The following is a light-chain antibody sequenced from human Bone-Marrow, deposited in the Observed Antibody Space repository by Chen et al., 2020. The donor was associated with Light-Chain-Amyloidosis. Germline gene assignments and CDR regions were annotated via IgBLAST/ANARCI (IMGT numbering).Light chain of an antibody. J-gene: IGLJ3*02. CDR1: NIGSTS. CDR3: QGWDRSSDRPV. V-gene: IGLV3-21*02. Sequence: SYVLAPPSSVSVAPGQTATIACGGNNIGSTSVDWYQQTPGQAPLLVFYDDSDRPSGIPARLSGSNSGNTATLPISRVEAGDEADYYCQGWDRSSDRPVFGGGTKLNVL. CDR2: DDS.